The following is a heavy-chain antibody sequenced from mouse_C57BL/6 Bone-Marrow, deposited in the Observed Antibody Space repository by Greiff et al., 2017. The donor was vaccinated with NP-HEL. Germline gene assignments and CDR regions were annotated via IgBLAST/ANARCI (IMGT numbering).Heavy chain of an antibody. CDR3: GSLWLRRGDV. Sequence: VQLLQSGGGLVQPGGSLKLSCAASGIAFSRYWMSWVRRAPGQGLEWIGEINPDSSTINYAPSLKDKFIISRDNAKNTPYLQMSKVRSEDTALYYCGSLWLRRGDVWGTGTTVTVSS. CDR1: GIAFSRYW. V-gene: IGHV4-1*01. CDR2: INPDSSTI. D-gene: IGHD2-2*01. J-gene: IGHJ1*03.